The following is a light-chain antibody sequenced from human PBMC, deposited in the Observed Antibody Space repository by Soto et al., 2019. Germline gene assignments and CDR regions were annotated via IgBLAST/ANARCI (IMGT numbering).Light chain of an antibody. CDR1: TSNIGGHT. V-gene: IGLV1-44*01. Sequence: QSVLTQPPSASGTPGQRVTISCSGSTSNIGGHTVNWYQQFPGTAPKVLIYSSNQRPSGVPDRFSGSKSGTSASLAISGLQSEDEADYYCAAWDDSLNGVVFGGGTKLTVL. CDR3: AAWDDSLNGVV. J-gene: IGLJ2*01. CDR2: SSN.